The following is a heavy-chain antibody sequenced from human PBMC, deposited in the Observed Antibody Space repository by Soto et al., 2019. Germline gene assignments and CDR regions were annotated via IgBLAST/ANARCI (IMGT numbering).Heavy chain of an antibody. D-gene: IGHD5-12*01. V-gene: IGHV3-23*01. CDR1: GFTFSSYA. Sequence: GGSLRLSCAASGFTFSSYAMSWVRQAPGKGLEWVSAISGSGGSTYYADSVKGRFTISRDDSKNTLYLQMNSLRAADRAVYYCARGGGYDSFEYWGQGILVTVSS. CDR3: ARGGGYDSFEY. CDR2: ISGSGGST. J-gene: IGHJ4*02.